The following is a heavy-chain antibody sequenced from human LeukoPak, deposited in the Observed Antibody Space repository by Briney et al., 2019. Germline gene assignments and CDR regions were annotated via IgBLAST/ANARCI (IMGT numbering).Heavy chain of an antibody. Sequence: SETLSLTCTVSGGSISSSSYYWGWIRQPPGKGLEWIGSIYYSGNTYYNPSLKSRRVTISVDTSKNQFSLRLSSVTAADTAVYYCARHQWHYYYYMGVWGKGSTVTVSS. CDR1: GGSISSSSYY. V-gene: IGHV4-39*01. CDR2: IYYSGNT. J-gene: IGHJ6*03. D-gene: IGHD6-19*01. CDR3: ARHQWHYYYYMGV.